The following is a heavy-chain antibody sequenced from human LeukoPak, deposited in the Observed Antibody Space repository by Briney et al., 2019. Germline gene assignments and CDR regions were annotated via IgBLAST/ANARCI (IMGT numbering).Heavy chain of an antibody. CDR3: AREGAIAVAGTSGGAFDI. CDR1: GYTFTVYY. J-gene: IGHJ3*02. Sequence: VASVTVSFKASGYTFTVYYMHWVRQAPGQGLEWMGWINPNSGGTNYAQKFQGRVTMTTDTSTSTAYMELRSLRSDDTAVYYCAREGAIAVAGTSGGAFDIWGQGTMVTVSS. V-gene: IGHV1-2*02. D-gene: IGHD6-19*01. CDR2: INPNSGGT.